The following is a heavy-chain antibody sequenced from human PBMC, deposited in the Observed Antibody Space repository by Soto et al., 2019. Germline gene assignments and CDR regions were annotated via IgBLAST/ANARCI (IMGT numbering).Heavy chain of an antibody. D-gene: IGHD6-19*01. CDR2: IIPILGIA. V-gene: IGHV1-69*04. CDR3: AREGVAGTRIDAFDI. J-gene: IGHJ3*02. Sequence: ASVKVSCKASGGTFSSYTISWVRQAPGQGLEWMGRIIPILGIANYAQKFQGRVTITADKSTSTAYMELSSLRSEDTAVYYCAREGVAGTRIDAFDIWGPGTMVTVSS. CDR1: GGTFSSYT.